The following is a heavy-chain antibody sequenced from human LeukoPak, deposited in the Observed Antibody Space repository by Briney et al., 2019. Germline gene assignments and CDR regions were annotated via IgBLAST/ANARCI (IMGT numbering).Heavy chain of an antibody. D-gene: IGHD1-26*01. CDR3: AHSAWESPRR. CDR1: GFSVSTGGVG. Sequence: SGPTLVNPTQTLTLTWTFSGFSVSTGGVGVAWIGQTPGRALEWLELIYKDDDKRYSPSLKSRLTIPKDTSKNQVVLTMTNMDPVDTATYYCAHSAWESPRRWGQGTLVTVSS. J-gene: IGHJ4*02. CDR2: IYKDDDK. V-gene: IGHV2-5*02.